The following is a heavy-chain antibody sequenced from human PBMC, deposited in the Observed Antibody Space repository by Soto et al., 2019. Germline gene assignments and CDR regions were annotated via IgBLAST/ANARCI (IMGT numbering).Heavy chain of an antibody. CDR2: ISAGNGNT. CDR3: ARCPGTVTPQFSDY. V-gene: IGHV1-3*01. Sequence: ASVKVSCKASGYTFTSYAMHWVRQAPGQRLEWMGWISAGNGNTKYSQKFQGRVTITRDTSASTAYMELSSLRSEDTAVYYCARCPGTVTPQFSDYWGQGTLVTVSS. D-gene: IGHD4-17*01. J-gene: IGHJ4*02. CDR1: GYTFTSYA.